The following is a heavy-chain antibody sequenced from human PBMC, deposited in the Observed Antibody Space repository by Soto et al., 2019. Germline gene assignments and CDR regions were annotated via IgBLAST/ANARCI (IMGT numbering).Heavy chain of an antibody. D-gene: IGHD3-3*01. J-gene: IGHJ5*02. CDR1: GGSFSGYY. CDR3: ARVRTGSLRFLEWPKKRSNWFDP. CDR2: ISHSGST. V-gene: IGHV4-34*01. Sequence: SETLSLTCAVYGGSFSGYYWSWIRQPPGKGLEWIGEISHSGSTNYNPCLKSRGTISVDTSKNQFSLKLSSVTAADTAVYYCARVRTGSLRFLEWPKKRSNWFDPWGQGTLVTVSS.